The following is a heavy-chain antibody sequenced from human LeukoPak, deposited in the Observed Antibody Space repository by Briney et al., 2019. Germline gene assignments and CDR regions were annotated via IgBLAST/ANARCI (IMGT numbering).Heavy chain of an antibody. Sequence: GGSLRLSCAASGFTFSDYYMSWIRQAPGKGLEWVGRIKSKTDGGTTDYAAPVKGRFTISRDDSKNTLYLQMNSLKTEDTAVYYCTTDLGYSGYDWPTLDMDVWGKGTTVTVSS. CDR2: IKSKTDGGTT. V-gene: IGHV3-15*01. D-gene: IGHD5-12*01. CDR1: GFTFSDYY. J-gene: IGHJ6*03. CDR3: TTDLGYSGYDWPTLDMDV.